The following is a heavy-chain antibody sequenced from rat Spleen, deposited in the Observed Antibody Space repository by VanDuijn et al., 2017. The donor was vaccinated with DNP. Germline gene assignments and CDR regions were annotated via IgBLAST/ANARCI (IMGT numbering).Heavy chain of an antibody. J-gene: IGHJ2*01. D-gene: IGHD1-10*01. CDR3: TREREPSNNPYYFDC. CDR1: GFSLTTNG. Sequence: QVQLKESGPGLVQPSQTLSLTCTVSGFSLTTNGVSWVRQPPGKGLEWIAAISSGGNTYYNSALKSRLSISRDTSNSQVFLRRNSLQTEDTAIYFCTREREPSNNPYYFDCWGQGVMVTVSS. V-gene: IGHV2S12*01. CDR2: ISSGGNT.